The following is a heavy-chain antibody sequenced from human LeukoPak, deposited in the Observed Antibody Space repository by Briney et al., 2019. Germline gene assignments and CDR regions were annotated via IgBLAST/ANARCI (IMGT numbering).Heavy chain of an antibody. V-gene: IGHV3-30*02. Sequence: GGSLRLSCVASGFKISDYYIHWVRQAPGKGLEWAASVRQDGKLKFYADSVKARFTISRDNSKNTVFLQMDSLRAEDTAVYYCAKASSWYAGGFDYWGRGTLVTVSS. D-gene: IGHD6-19*01. CDR2: VRQDGKLK. CDR3: AKASSWYAGGFDY. CDR1: GFKISDYY. J-gene: IGHJ4*02.